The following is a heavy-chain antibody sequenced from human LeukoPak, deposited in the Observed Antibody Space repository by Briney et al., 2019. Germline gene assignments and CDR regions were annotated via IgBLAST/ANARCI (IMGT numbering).Heavy chain of an antibody. CDR2: IYSVGSGSST. CDR1: GFTVSTSY. CDR3: ANSGSYSRWFDP. D-gene: IGHD1-26*01. V-gene: IGHV3-53*01. J-gene: IGHJ5*02. Sequence: GGSLRLSCAATGFTVSTSYMSWVRQAPGKGLEWVSVIYSVGSGSSTYYADSVKGRFTISRDNSKNTLYLQMNSLRAEDTAVYYCANSGSYSRWFDPWGQGTLVTVSS.